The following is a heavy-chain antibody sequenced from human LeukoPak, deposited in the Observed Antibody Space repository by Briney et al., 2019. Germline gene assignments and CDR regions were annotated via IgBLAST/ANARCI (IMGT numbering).Heavy chain of an antibody. V-gene: IGHV3-23*01. J-gene: IGHJ4*02. CDR1: GFTFSSYG. D-gene: IGHD3-10*01. CDR2: ISGSGGST. Sequence: GGSLRLSCAASGFTFSSYGMSWVRQAPGKGLEWVSAISGSGGSTYYADSVKGRFTISRENAKNSLYLQMNSLRDGDTAVYYCATEAMNSYTSGTYYNHFEYWGQGTLVTVSS. CDR3: ATEAMNSYTSGTYYNHFEY.